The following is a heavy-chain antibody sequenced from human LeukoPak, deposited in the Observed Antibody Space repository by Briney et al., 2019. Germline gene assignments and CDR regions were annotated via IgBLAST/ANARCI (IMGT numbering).Heavy chain of an antibody. D-gene: IGHD4-17*01. CDR3: ARDLVTVTKGFDI. Sequence: SETLPLTCAVSDDSFSSHYWTWIRQPPGKGLEWIGYISYIGSTNYNPSLKSRVTISIDTSKNQFSLKLSSVTAGDTAVYYCARDLVTVTKGFDIWGQGTMVNVSS. V-gene: IGHV4-59*11. CDR2: ISYIGST. J-gene: IGHJ3*02. CDR1: DDSFSSHY.